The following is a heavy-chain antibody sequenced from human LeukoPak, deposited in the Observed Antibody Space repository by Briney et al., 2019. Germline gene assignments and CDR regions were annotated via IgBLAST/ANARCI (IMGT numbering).Heavy chain of an antibody. Sequence: ASVKVSCKVSGYTLTELSMHWVRQAPGKGLEWMGGFDPEDGETIYAQKFQGRVTMTEDTSTDTAYMELSSLRSEDTAVYYCATVTIYGGKFDYWGQGTLVTVSS. V-gene: IGHV1-24*01. J-gene: IGHJ4*02. CDR1: GYTLTELS. D-gene: IGHD4-23*01. CDR3: ATVTIYGGKFDY. CDR2: FDPEDGET.